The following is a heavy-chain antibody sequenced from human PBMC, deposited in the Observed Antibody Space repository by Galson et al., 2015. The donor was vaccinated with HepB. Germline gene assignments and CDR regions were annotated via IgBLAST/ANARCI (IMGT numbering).Heavy chain of an antibody. J-gene: IGHJ6*03. CDR2: ISYNGSKK. D-gene: IGHD3-9*01. CDR3: ARDRRYFDWSIRGFYYMEA. V-gene: IGHV3-30-3*01. Sequence: SLRLSCAVSGFSLSMYAMHWVRQAPGKGLEWVAVISYNGSKKYYADSVKGRFTIYRDVSENTVYLQMTSLRPEDTAVYYCARDRRYFDWSIRGFYYMEAWGKGTTVSVSS. CDR1: GFSLSMYA.